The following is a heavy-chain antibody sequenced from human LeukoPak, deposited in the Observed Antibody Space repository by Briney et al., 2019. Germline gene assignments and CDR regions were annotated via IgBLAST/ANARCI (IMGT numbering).Heavy chain of an antibody. CDR3: ARDYFDDSSGYYCFDY. CDR1: GFTVSSNY. CDR2: INWNGGST. D-gene: IGHD3-22*01. V-gene: IGHV3-20*04. J-gene: IGHJ4*02. Sequence: PGGSLRLSCAASGFTVSSNYMSWVRQAPGKGLEWVSGINWNGGSTGYADSVKGRFTISRDNAKNSLYLQMNSLRAEDTALYYCARDYFDDSSGYYCFDYWGQGTLVTVSS.